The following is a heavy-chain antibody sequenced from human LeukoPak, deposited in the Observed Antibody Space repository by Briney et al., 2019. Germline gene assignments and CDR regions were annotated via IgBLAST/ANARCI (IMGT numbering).Heavy chain of an antibody. CDR1: GGSISSSSYY. CDR3: AREGSSWYPHIYGDYLTRYNWFDP. D-gene: IGHD6-13*01. V-gene: IGHV4-39*06. Sequence: PSETLSLTCTVSGGSISSSSYYWGWIRQPPGKGLEWIGSIYYSGSTYYNPSLKSRVTISVDTSKNQFPLKLSSVTAADTAVYYCAREGSSWYPHIYGDYLTRYNWFDPWGQGTLVTVSS. J-gene: IGHJ5*02. CDR2: IYYSGST.